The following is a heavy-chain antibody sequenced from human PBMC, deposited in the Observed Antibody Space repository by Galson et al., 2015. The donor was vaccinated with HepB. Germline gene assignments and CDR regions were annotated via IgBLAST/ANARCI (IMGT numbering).Heavy chain of an antibody. CDR2: VYHSGST. V-gene: IGHV4-31*03. J-gene: IGHJ4*02. CDR1: GGSISSGGYY. CDR3: ARPYTSGTYYSAIGF. Sequence: QVQLQESGPGLVKPSETLSLTCTVSGGSISSGGYYWNWVRQHPGRGLEWIGYVYHSGSTYYNPSLESRVTISVDTSKNQFSLNLSSVTAADTAVYYCARPYTSGTYYSAIGFWGQGTLVTVSS. D-gene: IGHD3-10*01.